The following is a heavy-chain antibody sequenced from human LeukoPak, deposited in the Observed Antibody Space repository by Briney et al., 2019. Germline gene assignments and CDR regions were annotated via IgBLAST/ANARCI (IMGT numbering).Heavy chain of an antibody. CDR3: AREEVPHGFDI. CDR1: GGSISSGGYY. Sequence: SQTLSLTCTVSGGSISSGGYYWSSISQHPGNGLEWIGYIYYSGSTYYNPSLKSRVTISVDTSKNQFSLKLTSVTAADTAVYYCAREEVPHGFDIWGQGTMVTVSS. J-gene: IGHJ3*02. CDR2: IYYSGST. V-gene: IGHV4-31*03.